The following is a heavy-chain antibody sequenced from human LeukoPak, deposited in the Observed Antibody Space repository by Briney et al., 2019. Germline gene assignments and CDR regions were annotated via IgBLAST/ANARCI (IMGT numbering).Heavy chain of an antibody. V-gene: IGHV4-59*01. J-gene: IGHJ5*02. CDR1: GGSISSYY. CDR2: IYYSGST. Sequence: SETLSLTCTVSGGSISSYYWSWIRQPPGKGLEWIGYIYYSGSTNHNPSLKSQVTISVDTSKNQFSLKVSSVTAADTAVYYCARAEGSSWYTRTWFDPWGQGTLVTVSS. D-gene: IGHD6-13*01. CDR3: ARAEGSSWYTRTWFDP.